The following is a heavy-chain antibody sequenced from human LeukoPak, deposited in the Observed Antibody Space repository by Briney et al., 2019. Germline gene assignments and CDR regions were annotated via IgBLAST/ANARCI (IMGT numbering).Heavy chain of an antibody. CDR1: GYTLTTYG. CDR2: INTNTGNP. D-gene: IGHD1-1*01. V-gene: IGHV7-4-1*02. Sequence: ASVKVSCKASGYTLTTYGMNWVRQAPGQGLEWMGWINTNTGNPTYAQGFTGRFVFSLDTSVSTAYLQISSLKAEDTAVYYCARGWRRYLGVSFDIWGQGTMVTVSS. CDR3: ARGWRRYLGVSFDI. J-gene: IGHJ3*02.